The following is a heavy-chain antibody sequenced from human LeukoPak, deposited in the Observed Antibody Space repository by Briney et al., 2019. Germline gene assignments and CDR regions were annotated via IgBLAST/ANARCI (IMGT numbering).Heavy chain of an antibody. V-gene: IGHV4-59*08. CDR3: ASSRPGLLTGYSFDY. Sequence: SETLSLTCTVSGGSISSYYWSWIRQPPGKGLEWIGYIYYSGSTNYNPSLKSRVTISVDTSKIQFSLKLSSVTAADTAVYYCASSRPGLLTGYSFDYWGQGTLVTVSS. J-gene: IGHJ4*02. D-gene: IGHD3-9*01. CDR1: GGSISSYY. CDR2: IYYSGST.